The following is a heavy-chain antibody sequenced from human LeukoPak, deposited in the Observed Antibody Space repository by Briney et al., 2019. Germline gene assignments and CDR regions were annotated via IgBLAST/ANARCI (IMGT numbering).Heavy chain of an antibody. J-gene: IGHJ5*02. V-gene: IGHV3-11*04. CDR3: ARGNWNYPYNWFDP. CDR2: ISSSGSTI. D-gene: IGHD1-7*01. CDR1: GFTFSDYY. Sequence: RGSLRLSCAASGFTFSDYYMSWIRRAPGKGLEWVSYISSSGSTIYYADSVKGRFTISRDNAKNSLYLQMNSLRAEDTAVYYCARGNWNYPYNWFDPWGQGTLVTVSS.